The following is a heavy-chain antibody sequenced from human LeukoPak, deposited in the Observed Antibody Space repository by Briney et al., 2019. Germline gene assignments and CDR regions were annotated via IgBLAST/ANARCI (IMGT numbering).Heavy chain of an antibody. CDR3: IRLIGPLDDY. Sequence: PGGSLRLSCAASGLKFSNYWMSWVRQAPGKGPEWVANIKQDGNAKYYVDSVKGRFIISRDNANNSLYLQMNSLRAEDTAVYYCIRLIGPLDDYWGQGTLVTVS. D-gene: IGHD2-15*01. CDR1: GLKFSNYW. V-gene: IGHV3-7*03. J-gene: IGHJ4*02. CDR2: IKQDGNAK.